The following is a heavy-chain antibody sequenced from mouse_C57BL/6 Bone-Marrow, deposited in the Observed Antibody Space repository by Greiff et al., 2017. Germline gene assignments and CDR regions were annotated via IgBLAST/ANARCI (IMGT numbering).Heavy chain of an antibody. D-gene: IGHD1-1*01. V-gene: IGHV1-74*01. CDR1: GYTFTSYW. CDR3: AVTVVARGYAMDY. J-gene: IGHJ4*01. CDR2: IHPSDSDT. Sequence: QVHVKQPGAELVKPGASVKVSCKASGYTFTSYWMHWVQQRPGQGLEWIGRIHPSDSDTNYNHKFKGKATLTVDKSSSTAYMQLSSLTAEDSAVYYCAVTVVARGYAMDYWGQGTSVTVSS.